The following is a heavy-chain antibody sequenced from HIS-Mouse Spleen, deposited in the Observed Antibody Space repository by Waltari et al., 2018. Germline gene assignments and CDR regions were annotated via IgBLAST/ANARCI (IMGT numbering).Heavy chain of an antibody. Sequence: QVQLQQWGAGLLKPSETLSLTCAVYGGSSSGYYWSWIRQPPGKGLEWIGEINHSGSTNYNPSLKSRVTILVDTSKNQFSLKLSSVTAADTAVYYCALLYFDYWGQGTLVTVSS. J-gene: IGHJ4*02. CDR2: INHSGST. CDR3: ALLYFDY. CDR1: GGSSSGYY. V-gene: IGHV4-34*01. D-gene: IGHD3-10*01.